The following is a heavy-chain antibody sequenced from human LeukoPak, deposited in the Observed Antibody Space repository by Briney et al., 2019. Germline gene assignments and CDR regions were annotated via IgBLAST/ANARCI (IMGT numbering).Heavy chain of an antibody. J-gene: IGHJ4*02. D-gene: IGHD3-10*01. Sequence: SETLSLTCTVSGGSISSSSYYWGWIRQPPGKGLEWIGSIYYSGSTYYNPSLKSRVTISVDTSKNQFSLKLSSVTAADTAVYYCATFMVRGVRGLGYWGQGTLVTVSP. CDR2: IYYSGST. V-gene: IGHV4-39*07. CDR1: GGSISSSSYY. CDR3: ATFMVRGVRGLGY.